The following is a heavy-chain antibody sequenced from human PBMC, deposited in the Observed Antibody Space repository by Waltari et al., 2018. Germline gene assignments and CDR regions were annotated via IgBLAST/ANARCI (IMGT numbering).Heavy chain of an antibody. J-gene: IGHJ4*02. CDR3: AREPLSHGIDY. CDR1: GFTFSSYE. V-gene: IGHV3-48*03. CDR2: ISSSGSTI. Sequence: EVQLVESGGGLVQPGGSLRLSCAASGFTFSSYEMNWVRQAPGKELELVSYISSSGSTIYYADSVKGGLTISRDNGKNSLYLQMNSLRAEDTAVYYWAREPLSHGIDYWGQGTLVTVSS.